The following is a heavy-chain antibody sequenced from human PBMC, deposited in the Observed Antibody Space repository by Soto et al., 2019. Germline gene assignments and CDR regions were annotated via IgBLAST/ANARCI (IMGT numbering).Heavy chain of an antibody. CDR1: GYSFTSYW. J-gene: IGHJ3*02. D-gene: IGHD3-10*01. V-gene: IGHV5-51*01. CDR2: IYPGDSDT. CDR3: ASPSGYYYGSGSYPSDAFDI. Sequence: GDSLKISCKGSGYSFTSYWIGWVRQMPGKGLEWMGIIYPGDSDTRYSPSFQGQVTISADKSISTAYLQWSSLKASDTAMYYCASPSGYYYGSGSYPSDAFDIWGQGTMVTVSS.